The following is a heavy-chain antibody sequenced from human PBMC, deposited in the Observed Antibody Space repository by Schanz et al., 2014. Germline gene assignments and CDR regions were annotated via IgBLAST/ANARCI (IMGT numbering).Heavy chain of an antibody. D-gene: IGHD3-10*01. Sequence: QVQLVQSEAEVKKPGSSVKVSCKASGGTFSTYTISWVRQAPGQGLEWMGRIIPSLGLAKYEQKFQDKVSITAHTSTNTAYMELSSLTSEDTAVHYCARGRGFYDYWGQGTLVTVSS. J-gene: IGHJ4*02. V-gene: IGHV1-69*02. CDR3: ARGRGFYDY. CDR1: GGTFSTYT. CDR2: IIPSLGLA.